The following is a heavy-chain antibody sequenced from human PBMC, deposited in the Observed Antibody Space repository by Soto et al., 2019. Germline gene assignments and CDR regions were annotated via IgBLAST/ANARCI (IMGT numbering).Heavy chain of an antibody. Sequence: QVQLVQSGAEVKKPGSSVKVSCKASGGTHSNYAFSWVRQAPGQGLEWVGGTIPIFGAVIYAQKFQGRVTITADRSTSTAYLELSILRIEDTAVYYCTTWWEAVRYQDYVMDVWGQVTAVSVSS. CDR2: TIPIFGAV. D-gene: IGHD1-26*01. CDR1: GGTHSNYA. J-gene: IGHJ6*02. V-gene: IGHV1-69*06. CDR3: TTWWEAVRYQDYVMDV.